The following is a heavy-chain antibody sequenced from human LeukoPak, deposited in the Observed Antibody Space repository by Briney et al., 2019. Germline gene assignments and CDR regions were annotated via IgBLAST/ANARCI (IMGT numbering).Heavy chain of an antibody. CDR1: GFTFSSYS. Sequence: PGGSLRLSCAASGFTFSSYSMNWVRQAPGKGLEWVSSISSSSSYIYYADSVKGRFTISRDNAKNSLYLQMNSLRAEDTAVYYCARDFLAWHYYDSSGYDTPYFDYWGQGTLVTVSS. CDR3: ARDFLAWHYYDSSGYDTPYFDY. CDR2: ISSSSSYI. V-gene: IGHV3-21*01. J-gene: IGHJ4*02. D-gene: IGHD3-22*01.